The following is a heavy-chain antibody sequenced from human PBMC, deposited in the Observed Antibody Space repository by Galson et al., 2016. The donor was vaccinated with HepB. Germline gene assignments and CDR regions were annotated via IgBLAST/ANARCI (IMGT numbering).Heavy chain of an antibody. D-gene: IGHD2-15*01. V-gene: IGHV4-39*01. CDR3: ARRYCSGGSCYPYYFDY. CDR1: GGSISSSSYY. Sequence: SETLSLTCSVSGGSISSSSYYWGWIRQPPGKGLEWIGSIYYSASTYYNPSLMSRITISVDTSKNQFSLKLTSVTAADTALYYCARRYCSGGSCYPYYFDYWGQGTLVTVSS. J-gene: IGHJ4*02. CDR2: IYYSAST.